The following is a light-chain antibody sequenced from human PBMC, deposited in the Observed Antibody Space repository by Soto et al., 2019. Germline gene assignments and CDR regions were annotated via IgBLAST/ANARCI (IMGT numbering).Light chain of an antibody. J-gene: IGLJ2*01. CDR3: QTWGTGIQV. CDR2: LNSDGSH. CDR1: SGHSSYA. Sequence: QPVLTQSPSASASLGASVKLTCTLSSGHSSYAIAWHQQQPEQGPRYLMKLNSDGSHTKGDGIPDRFSGSSSGAARYLTISSLQSEDEADYYCQTWGTGIQVFGGGTKLTVL. V-gene: IGLV4-69*01.